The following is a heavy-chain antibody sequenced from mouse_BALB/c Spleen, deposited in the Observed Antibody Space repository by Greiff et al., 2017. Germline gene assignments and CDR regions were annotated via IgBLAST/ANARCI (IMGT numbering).Heavy chain of an antibody. CDR3: ARYLYDGYLFDY. J-gene: IGHJ2*01. D-gene: IGHD2-3*01. V-gene: IGHV3-8*02. CDR2: ISYSGST. CDR1: GDSITSGY. Sequence: VQLKQSGPSLVKPSQTLSLTCSVTGDSITSGYWNWIRKFPGNKLEYMGYISYSGSTYYNPSLKSRISITRDTSKNQYYLQLNSVTTEDTATYYCARYLYDGYLFDYWGQGTTLTVSS.